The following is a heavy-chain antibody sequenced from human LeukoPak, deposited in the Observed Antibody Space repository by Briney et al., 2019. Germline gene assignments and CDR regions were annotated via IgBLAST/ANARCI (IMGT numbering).Heavy chain of an antibody. CDR1: GGSFSGYY. CDR2: INHSGST. Sequence: SETLSLTCAVYGGSFSGYYWSWIRQPPGKGLEGIGEINHSGSTNYNPSLKSRVTISVDTSKNQFSLKLSSVTAADTAVYYCAVPSMVRGVITAFDIWGQGTMVTVSS. J-gene: IGHJ3*02. D-gene: IGHD3-10*01. V-gene: IGHV4-34*01. CDR3: AVPSMVRGVITAFDI.